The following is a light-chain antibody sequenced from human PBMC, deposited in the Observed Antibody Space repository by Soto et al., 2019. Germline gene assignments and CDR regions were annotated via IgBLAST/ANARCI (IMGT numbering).Light chain of an antibody. Sequence: IGLTQSPGTLSLSPGERATLSFRASQSVSSNYLAWYQQKPGQAPRLLIYGASSRATGIPDRFSGSGSATDFTLTISRLEPEDFAVYYCQQYGTSPPLTFGGGTKVEIK. V-gene: IGKV3-20*01. CDR1: QSVSSNY. CDR2: GAS. CDR3: QQYGTSPPLT. J-gene: IGKJ4*01.